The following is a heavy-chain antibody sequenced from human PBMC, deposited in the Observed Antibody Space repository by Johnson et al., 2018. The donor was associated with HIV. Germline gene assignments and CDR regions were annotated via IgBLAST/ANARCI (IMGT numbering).Heavy chain of an antibody. CDR1: RFTVSTNY. CDR2: IYSGGTT. CDR3: SRGIRFVEAGRENDGFDI. Sequence: VQLVESGGGLVQPGGSLRLSCVASRFTVSTNYMSWVRQAPGKGLEWVSVIYSGGTTYYADSVKGRFTISRDNSKNTLYLQINSLRAEDTAVYYCSRGIRFVEAGRENDGFDIWGQGTMVTVSS. D-gene: IGHD4-17*01. V-gene: IGHV3-66*02. J-gene: IGHJ3*02.